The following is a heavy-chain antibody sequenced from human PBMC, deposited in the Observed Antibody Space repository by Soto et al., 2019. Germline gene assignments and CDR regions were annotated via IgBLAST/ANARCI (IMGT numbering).Heavy chain of an antibody. CDR3: ARGGSSSDNGMDV. Sequence: EVQLVESGGGLVQPGGSLRLSCAASGFSFSTYSMNWVRQAPGKGLEWVSYISSRSYTIYYVDSVKGRFTISRDNDENSIYPLMPSLAEEDTSVYYCARGGSSSDNGMDVWGQGTTVTVSS. CDR2: ISSRSYTI. V-gene: IGHV3-48*02. J-gene: IGHJ6*02. D-gene: IGHD6-6*01. CDR1: GFSFSTYS.